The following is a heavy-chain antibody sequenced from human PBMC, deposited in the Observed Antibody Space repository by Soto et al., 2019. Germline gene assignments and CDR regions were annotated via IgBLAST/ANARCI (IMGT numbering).Heavy chain of an antibody. CDR1: GGSFSGYY. CDR2: INHSGST. V-gene: IGHV4-34*01. J-gene: IGHJ4*02. CDR3: ARVKIAAAGRPFDY. Sequence: SETLSLTCAVYGGSFSGYYWSWIRQPPGKGLEWIGEINHSGSTNYNPSLKSRVTISVDTSKNQFSLKLSSVTAADTAVYYCARVKIAAAGRPFDYWGQGTLVTVSS. D-gene: IGHD6-13*01.